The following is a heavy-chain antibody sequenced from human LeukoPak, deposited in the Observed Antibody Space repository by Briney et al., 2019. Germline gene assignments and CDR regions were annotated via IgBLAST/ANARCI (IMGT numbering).Heavy chain of an antibody. CDR1: GGSTSSYY. D-gene: IGHD5-18*01. Sequence: SETLSLTCTVSGGSTSSYYWSWIRQPPGKGLEWIGTIYYSGSTKNNPSLKSRVTISVDTSKNQFSLKLSSVTAADTAVYYCAREAGGIQLFDYWGQGTLVTVSS. CDR2: IYYSGST. V-gene: IGHV4-59*01. J-gene: IGHJ4*02. CDR3: AREAGGIQLFDY.